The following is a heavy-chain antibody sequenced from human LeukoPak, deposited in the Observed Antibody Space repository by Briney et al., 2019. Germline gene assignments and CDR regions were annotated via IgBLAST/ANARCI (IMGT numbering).Heavy chain of an antibody. CDR1: GFTFSSYA. CDR3: ARAYSSGWYYFDY. J-gene: IGHJ4*02. D-gene: IGHD6-19*01. CDR2: ISYDGSNK. V-gene: IGHV3-30-3*01. Sequence: GGSLRLSCAASGFTFSSYAMHWVRQAPVKGLEWVAVISYDGSNKCYADSVKGRFTISRDNSKNTLYLQMNSLRAEDTAVYYCARAYSSGWYYFDYWGQGTLVTVSS.